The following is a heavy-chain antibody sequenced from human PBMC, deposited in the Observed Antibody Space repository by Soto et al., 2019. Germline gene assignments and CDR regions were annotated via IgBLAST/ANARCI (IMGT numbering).Heavy chain of an antibody. Sequence: TGGSLRLSCAASGFTFDDYAMHWVRQAPGKGLEWVSGISWNSGSIGYADSVKGRFTISRDNAKNSLYLQMNSLRAEDTALYYCAKEWPPDYSASGGLYPHSWRDGTPVIVSS. CDR2: ISWNSGSI. V-gene: IGHV3-9*01. CDR3: AKEWPPDYSASGGLYPHS. CDR1: GFTFDDYA. J-gene: IGHJ5*01. D-gene: IGHD3-10*01.